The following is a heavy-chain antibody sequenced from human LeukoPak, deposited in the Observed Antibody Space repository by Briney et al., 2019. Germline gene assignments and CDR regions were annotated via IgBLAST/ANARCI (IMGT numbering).Heavy chain of an antibody. Sequence: ASVKVSCKASGYTFTGYYMHWVRQAPGQGLEWMGWINPNSGGTNYAQKVQGRVTMTRDTSISTAYMELSRLRSDDTAVYYCARDQRGYCSSTSCYWFDPWGQGTLVTVSS. CDR3: ARDQRGYCSSTSCYWFDP. V-gene: IGHV1-2*02. D-gene: IGHD2-2*01. J-gene: IGHJ5*02. CDR1: GYTFTGYY. CDR2: INPNSGGT.